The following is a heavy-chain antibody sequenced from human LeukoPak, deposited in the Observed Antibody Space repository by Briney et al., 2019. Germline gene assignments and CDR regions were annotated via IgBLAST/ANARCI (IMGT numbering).Heavy chain of an antibody. D-gene: IGHD3-16*01. J-gene: IGHJ6*03. CDR3: ARETSQKGAHYMDV. CDR1: GGSIGSSSYY. CDR2: IYTSGST. Sequence: SETLSLTCTVSGGSIGSSSYYWGWIRQPPGKGLEWIGRIYTSGSTNYNPSLKSRVTISVDTSKNQFSLKLSSVTAADTAVYYCARETSQKGAHYMDVWGEGTTITISS. V-gene: IGHV4-39*07.